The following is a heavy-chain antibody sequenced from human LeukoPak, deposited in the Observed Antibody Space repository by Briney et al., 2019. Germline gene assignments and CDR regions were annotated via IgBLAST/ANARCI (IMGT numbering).Heavy chain of an antibody. J-gene: IGHJ4*02. D-gene: IGHD5-18*01. Sequence: GGSLRLSCAASGLTFSSYSMNWARQAPGKGLEWVSSISSSSSYIYYADSVKGRFTISRDNAKNSLYLQMNSLRAEDTAVYYCAGGQGIQADYWGQGTLVTVSS. CDR2: ISSSSSYI. CDR1: GLTFSSYS. V-gene: IGHV3-21*01. CDR3: AGGQGIQADY.